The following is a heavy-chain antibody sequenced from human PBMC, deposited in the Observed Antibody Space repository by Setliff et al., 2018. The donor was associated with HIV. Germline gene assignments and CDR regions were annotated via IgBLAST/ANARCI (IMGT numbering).Heavy chain of an antibody. D-gene: IGHD2-2*02. Sequence: ASVKVSCKASGYSFTNYYIHWVRQAPGQGLEWMGVINPSSGDTLYAQNFQGRVTLTRNTSISTAYMELSSLTSEDTAVYFCARSRYQLLYDMDVWGKGTTVTVSS. CDR1: GYSFTNYY. J-gene: IGHJ6*03. V-gene: IGHV1-46*01. CDR3: ARSRYQLLYDMDV. CDR2: INPSSGDT.